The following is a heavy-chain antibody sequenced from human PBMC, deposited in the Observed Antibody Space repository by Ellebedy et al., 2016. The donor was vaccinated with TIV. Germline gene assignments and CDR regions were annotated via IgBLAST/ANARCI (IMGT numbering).Heavy chain of an antibody. Sequence: GESLKISXAASGFSFSNYAMHWVRQASGKGLEWVAVVSHDGRLKYYADSVKGRFTISRDISKNTVLLQVDSLRAEDTGVYYCAREGLQDGYNRGGCFDLWGRGSLVTVSS. CDR2: VSHDGRLK. V-gene: IGHV3-30*04. D-gene: IGHD5-24*01. CDR3: AREGLQDGYNRGGCFDL. J-gene: IGHJ2*01. CDR1: GFSFSNYA.